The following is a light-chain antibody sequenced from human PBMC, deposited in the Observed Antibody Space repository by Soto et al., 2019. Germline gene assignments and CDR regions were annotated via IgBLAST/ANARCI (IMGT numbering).Light chain of an antibody. J-gene: IGLJ2*01. Sequence: QSVLTQPASVSGSPGQSITISCTGTSSDVGGYNYVSWYQQHPGKAPKLMIYEVSNRLSGVSNRFSGSKSGNTDSLTISGLQAEDEADYYCSSYTSSRTVVFGGVPKLTV. CDR2: EVS. CDR3: SSYTSSRTVV. CDR1: SSDVGGYNY. V-gene: IGLV2-14*01.